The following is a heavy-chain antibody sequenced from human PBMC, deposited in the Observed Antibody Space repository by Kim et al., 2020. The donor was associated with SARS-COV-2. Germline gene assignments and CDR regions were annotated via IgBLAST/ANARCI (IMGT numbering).Heavy chain of an antibody. J-gene: IGHJ4*02. Sequence: GGSPRLSCAASGFTFSSYGMHWVRQAPGKGLEWVAVISYDGSNKYYADSVKGRFTISRDNSKNTLYLQMNSLRAEDTAVYYCAKFWYCSSTSCFDYWGQG. D-gene: IGHD2-2*01. CDR1: GFTFSSYG. CDR2: ISYDGSNK. V-gene: IGHV3-30*18. CDR3: AKFWYCSSTSCFDY.